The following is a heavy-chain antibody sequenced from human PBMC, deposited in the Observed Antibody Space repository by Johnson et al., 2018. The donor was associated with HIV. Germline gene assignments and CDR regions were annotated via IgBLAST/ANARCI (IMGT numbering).Heavy chain of an antibody. CDR2: ISYHGGTK. D-gene: IGHD1-7*01. CDR1: GFTFSSYG. CDR3: ARERNYGTHAAFDI. Sequence: QVQLVESGGGVVQPGRSLRLSCAASGFTFSSYGMHWVRQAPGKGLAWVAVISYHGGTKYSADSVTGRFSIYRDNSENTLYMQMNSLRAEDTAVYYCARERNYGTHAAFDIWGQGTMVTVSS. J-gene: IGHJ3*02. V-gene: IGHV3-30*03.